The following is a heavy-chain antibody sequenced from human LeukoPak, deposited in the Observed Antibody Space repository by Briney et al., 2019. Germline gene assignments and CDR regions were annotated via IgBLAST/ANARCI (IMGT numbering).Heavy chain of an antibody. J-gene: IGHJ4*02. CDR3: ARDPQPYMSGWDPAPK. V-gene: IGHV4-38-2*02. CDR1: GYSISSGYY. CDR2: IYHSGKN. Sequence: SETLSLTCTVSGYSISSGYYWGWIRQPPGKGLEWIGSIYHSGKNYYNPSLKSRVTMSVDTSKNQFSLKLTSVTAADTAVYYCARDPQPYMSGWDPAPKWGQGSLVTVSS. D-gene: IGHD6-19*01.